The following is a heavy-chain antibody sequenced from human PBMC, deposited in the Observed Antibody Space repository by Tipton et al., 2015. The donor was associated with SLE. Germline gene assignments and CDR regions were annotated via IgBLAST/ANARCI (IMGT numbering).Heavy chain of an antibody. Sequence: TLSLTCTVSGGSISSYYWSWIRQPPGKGLEWIGYIYYSGSTNYNPSLKSRVTISVDTYKNQFSLKLSSVTAADTAVYYCARSGTARIAGAGPAFDIWGQGTMVTVSS. CDR1: GGSISSYY. V-gene: IGHV4-59*07. J-gene: IGHJ3*02. CDR3: ARSGTARIAGAGPAFDI. D-gene: IGHD6-19*01. CDR2: IYYSGST.